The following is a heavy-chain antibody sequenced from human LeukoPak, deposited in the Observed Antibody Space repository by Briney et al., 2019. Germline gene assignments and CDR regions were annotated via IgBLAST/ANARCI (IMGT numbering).Heavy chain of an antibody. CDR1: GFTFSSYS. J-gene: IGHJ4*02. CDR2: ISSSSSYI. CDR3: ARVGRRRGSWCGY. V-gene: IGHV3-21*01. D-gene: IGHD6-13*01. Sequence: PGGSLRLSCAASGFTFSSYSMNWVRQAPGKGLEWVSSISSSSSYIYYADSVKGRFTISRDNAKNSLYLQMNSLRAEDTAVYYCARVGRRRGSWCGYWGQGTLVTVSS.